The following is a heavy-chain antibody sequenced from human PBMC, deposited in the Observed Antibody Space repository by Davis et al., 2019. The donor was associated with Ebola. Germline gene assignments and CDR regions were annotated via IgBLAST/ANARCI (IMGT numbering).Heavy chain of an antibody. D-gene: IGHD3-22*01. CDR2: IYHGGTD. V-gene: IGHV4-30-2*01. CDR3: ARDGPNYDVDY. J-gene: IGHJ4*02. CDR1: GGSLSSGAYS. Sequence: SETLSLTCTVSGGSLSSGAYSWSWMRQPPGKALEWIAYIYHGGTDYYNAALISRATISVDRSKNQFSLRLSSVTVADTAVYYCARDGPNYDVDYWGQGTLVTVSA.